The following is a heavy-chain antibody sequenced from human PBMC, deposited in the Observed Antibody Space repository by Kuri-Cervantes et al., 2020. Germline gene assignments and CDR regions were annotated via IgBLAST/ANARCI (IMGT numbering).Heavy chain of an antibody. Sequence: ASVKVSCKASGYTFTGYYMHWVRQAPGQGLEWMGWINPNSGGTNYAQKFQGWVTMTRDTSISTAYMELSSLRSEDTAVYYCAIDWQQLVFNWFDPWGQGTLVTVSS. J-gene: IGHJ5*02. D-gene: IGHD6-13*01. V-gene: IGHV1-2*04. CDR3: AIDWQQLVFNWFDP. CDR2: INPNSGGT. CDR1: GYTFTGYY.